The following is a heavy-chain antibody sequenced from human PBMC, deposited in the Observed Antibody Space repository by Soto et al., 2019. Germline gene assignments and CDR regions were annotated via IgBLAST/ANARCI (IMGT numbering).Heavy chain of an antibody. J-gene: IGHJ4*02. CDR2: TSYDGNNK. V-gene: IGHV3-30*18. D-gene: IGHD1-26*01. CDR3: AKGGGCARDFDY. CDR1: GFTFGNYG. Sequence: GGSLRLSCTGSGFTFGNYGMHWVRQAPGKGLEWVASTSYDGNNKYYADSLKGRFTISRDNSKKMVYLQMTSLGPEDTAVYYCAKGGGCARDFDYWGQGALVTVSS.